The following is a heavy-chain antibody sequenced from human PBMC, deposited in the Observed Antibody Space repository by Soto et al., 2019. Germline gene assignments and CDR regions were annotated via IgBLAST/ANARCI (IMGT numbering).Heavy chain of an antibody. Sequence: GGSLRLSCAASGFTFSSYAMHWVRQAPGKGLEWVAVISYDGSNKYYADSVKGRFTISRDNSKNTLYLQMNSLRAEDTAVYYCARDRTQLGTIIYYYYGMDVWGQGTTVTVSS. CDR2: ISYDGSNK. V-gene: IGHV3-30-3*01. D-gene: IGHD1-1*01. CDR3: ARDRTQLGTIIYYYYGMDV. J-gene: IGHJ6*02. CDR1: GFTFSSYA.